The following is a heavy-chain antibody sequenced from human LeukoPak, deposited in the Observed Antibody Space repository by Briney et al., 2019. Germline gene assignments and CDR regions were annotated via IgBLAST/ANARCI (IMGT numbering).Heavy chain of an antibody. D-gene: IGHD5-18*01. CDR3: AKVQESPGYSYGNGPVDY. V-gene: IGHV3-23*01. J-gene: IGHJ4*02. Sequence: GGSLRLSCAASGFTFSSYAMSWVRQAPGKGLKWVSAISGSGGSTYYADSVKGRFTISRDNSKNTLYLQMNSLRAEDTAVYYCAKVQESPGYSYGNGPVDYWGQGTLVTVSS. CDR1: GFTFSSYA. CDR2: ISGSGGST.